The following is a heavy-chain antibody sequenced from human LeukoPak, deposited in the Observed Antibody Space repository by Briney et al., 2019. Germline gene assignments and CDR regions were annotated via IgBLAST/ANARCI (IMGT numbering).Heavy chain of an antibody. Sequence: PGESLTLSCAASGFTFSSYAMSWLPQAPGMGLAWVSDISGSGGSTYYADSVKGRFTISRDTSKNTLYLQMNSLRAEDTAVYYCARGRYYDNSVYYYFDYWGQGTLVTVSS. D-gene: IGHD3-22*01. J-gene: IGHJ4*02. CDR1: GFTFSSYA. CDR2: ISGSGGST. V-gene: IGHV3-23*01. CDR3: ARGRYYDNSVYYYFDY.